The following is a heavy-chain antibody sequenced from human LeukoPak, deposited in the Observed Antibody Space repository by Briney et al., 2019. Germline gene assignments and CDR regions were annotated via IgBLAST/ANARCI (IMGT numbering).Heavy chain of an antibody. CDR3: ARSYSYAFDY. J-gene: IGHJ4*02. Sequence: ASVKVSCKASGYTFTGYYMHWVRQAPGQGLEWMGRINPNTGGTNFAQKFQGRVTMTRDTSINTVYMELSSLRSDDTAVYYCARSYSYAFDYWGQGTLVSVSS. CDR1: GYTFTGYY. D-gene: IGHD5-24*01. CDR2: INPNTGGT. V-gene: IGHV1-2*06.